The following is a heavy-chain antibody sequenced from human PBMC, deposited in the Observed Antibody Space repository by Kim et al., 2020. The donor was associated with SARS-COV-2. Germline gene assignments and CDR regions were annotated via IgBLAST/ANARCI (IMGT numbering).Heavy chain of an antibody. CDR1: GGSISSYY. J-gene: IGHJ4*02. CDR2: IYYSGST. D-gene: IGHD3-10*01. CDR3: ATYGSGSYYFDN. Sequence: SETLSLTCTVSGGSISSYYWTWIRQPPGKGLEWIGYIYYSGSTHYNPSLKSRVTISVDTSKNQFSLKLSSVTAADTAVYYCATYGSGSYYFDNWGQGTLGTVSS. V-gene: IGHV4-59*01.